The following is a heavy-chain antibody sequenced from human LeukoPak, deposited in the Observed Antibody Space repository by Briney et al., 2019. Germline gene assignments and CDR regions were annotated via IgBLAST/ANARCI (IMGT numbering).Heavy chain of an antibody. CDR2: IYYSGST. CDR1: GGSVSSGSYY. D-gene: IGHD4-17*01. Sequence: SETLSLTCTVSGGSVSSGSYYWSWIRQPPGKGLEWIGYIYYSGSTNYNPSLKSRVTISVDTSKNQFSLKLSSVTAADTAVYYCAATRDGDYDYWGQGTLVTVSS. J-gene: IGHJ4*02. CDR3: AATRDGDYDY. V-gene: IGHV4-61*01.